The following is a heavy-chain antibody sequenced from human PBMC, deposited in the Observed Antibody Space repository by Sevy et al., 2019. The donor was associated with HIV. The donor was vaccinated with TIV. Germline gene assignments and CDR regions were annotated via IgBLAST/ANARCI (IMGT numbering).Heavy chain of an antibody. CDR3: ARVDFWSGNSWFDP. J-gene: IGHJ5*02. CDR1: GFTVSSNY. V-gene: IGHV3-53*01. D-gene: IGHD3-3*01. Sequence: VGSLRLSCAASGFTVSSNYMSWVRQAPGKGLEWVSVIYSGGSTYYADSVKGRFTISRDNSKNTLYLQMNSLRAEDTAVYYCARVDFWSGNSWFDPWGQGTLVTVSS. CDR2: IYSGGST.